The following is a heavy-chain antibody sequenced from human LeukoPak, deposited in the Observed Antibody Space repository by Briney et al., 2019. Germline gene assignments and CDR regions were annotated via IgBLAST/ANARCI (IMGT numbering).Heavy chain of an antibody. CDR3: APNYGSGSSLDY. D-gene: IGHD3-10*01. Sequence: GGSLRLSCAASGFTFSSYWMHWVRQAPGKGLVWVSRINSDGSSTSYADSVKGRFTISRDNAKNTLYLQMNSLRAEDTAVYYCAPNYGSGSSLDYWSQGTLVTVSS. V-gene: IGHV3-74*01. J-gene: IGHJ4*02. CDR2: INSDGSST. CDR1: GFTFSSYW.